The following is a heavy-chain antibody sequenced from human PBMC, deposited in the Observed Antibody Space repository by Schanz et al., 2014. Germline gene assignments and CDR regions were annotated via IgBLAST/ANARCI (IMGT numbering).Heavy chain of an antibody. J-gene: IGHJ4*02. CDR1: GFRFDDYA. D-gene: IGHD1-7*01. CDR3: AMGGYQLHH. CDR2: INSDGTTT. Sequence: EVQLVESGGGLVQPGRSLRLSCVASGFRFDDYAMHWVRQAPGKGLVWVSHINSDGTTTTYADSVKGRFTISRDNAENTLDLQMNSLRVEDTAVYYCAMGGYQLHHWGQGTLVTVSS. V-gene: IGHV3-74*02.